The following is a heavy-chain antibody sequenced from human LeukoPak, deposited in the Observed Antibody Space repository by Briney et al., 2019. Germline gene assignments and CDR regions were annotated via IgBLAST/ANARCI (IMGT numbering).Heavy chain of an antibody. J-gene: IGHJ4*02. D-gene: IGHD3-10*01. CDR3: ARKGSGSYYNPAFDY. Sequence: SETLSLTCTVSGGSISSYYWSWIRQPPGKGLEWIGEINHSGSTNYNPSLKSRVTISVDTSKNQFSLKLSSVTAADTAVYYCARKGSGSYYNPAFDYWGQGTLVTVSS. CDR1: GGSISSYY. V-gene: IGHV4-34*01. CDR2: INHSGST.